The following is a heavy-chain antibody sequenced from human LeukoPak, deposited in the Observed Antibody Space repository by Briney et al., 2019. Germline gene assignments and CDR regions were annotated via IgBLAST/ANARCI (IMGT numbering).Heavy chain of an antibody. CDR3: ATSPGVYGSGSYYNAYFDY. CDR2: ISGSGGST. Sequence: PGGSLRLSCAASGFTFSSYAMSWVRQAPGKGLGWVSAISGSGGSTYYADSVKGRFTISRDNSKNTLYLQMNSLRAEGTAVYYCATSPGVYGSGSYYNAYFDYWGQGTLVTVSS. J-gene: IGHJ4*02. V-gene: IGHV3-23*01. CDR1: GFTFSSYA. D-gene: IGHD3-10*01.